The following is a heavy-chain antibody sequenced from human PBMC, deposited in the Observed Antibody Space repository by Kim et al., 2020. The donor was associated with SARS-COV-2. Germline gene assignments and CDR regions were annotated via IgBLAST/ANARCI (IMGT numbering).Heavy chain of an antibody. Sequence: GGSLRLSCAASGFTFSSYAMHWVRQAPGKGLEWVAVISYDGSNKYYADSVKGRFTISRDNSKNTLYLQMNSLRAEDTAVYYCARDSGYYDSSGPTRALD. V-gene: IGHV3-30*04. CDR1: GFTFSSYA. CDR3: ARDSGYYDSSGPTRALD. D-gene: IGHD3-22*01. CDR2: ISYDGSNK. J-gene: IGHJ4*01.